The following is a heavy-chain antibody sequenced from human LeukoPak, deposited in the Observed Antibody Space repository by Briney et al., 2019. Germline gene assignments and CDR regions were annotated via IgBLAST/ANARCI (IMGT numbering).Heavy chain of an antibody. J-gene: IGHJ4*02. V-gene: IGHV4-59*08. CDR1: GGSISSYY. D-gene: IGHD6-19*01. Sequence: SETLSLTCTVSGGSISSYYWSWIRQPPGKGLEWIGYIYYSGSTNYNPSLKSRVTISVDTSKNQFSLKLSSVTAADTAVYYCARARPVAGTRSIFDYWGQGTLVTDSS. CDR3: ARARPVAGTRSIFDY. CDR2: IYYSGST.